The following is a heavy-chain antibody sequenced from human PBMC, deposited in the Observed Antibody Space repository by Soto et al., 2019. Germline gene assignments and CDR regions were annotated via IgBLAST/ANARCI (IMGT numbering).Heavy chain of an antibody. Sequence: QLQLLESGPGLVKPSETLSLTCTVSGGSIINTNCYWGWVRQPPGTGLEWIGSIYYAGNTYYDPPPSLHSPVTTSIATSNNHCSLKLTSVAASDTALYFCSRLRPGPGICSGHTCTGTLDVWGQGTLVTVSS. CDR3: SRLRPGPGICSGHTCTGTLDV. CDR1: GGSIINTNCY. D-gene: IGHD2-15*01. CDR2: IYYAGNT. V-gene: IGHV4-39*01. J-gene: IGHJ3*01.